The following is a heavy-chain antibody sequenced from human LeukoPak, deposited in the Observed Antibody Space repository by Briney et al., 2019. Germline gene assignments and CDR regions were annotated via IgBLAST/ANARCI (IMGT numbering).Heavy chain of an antibody. CDR2: NIPIFGTA. Sequence: GASVKVSCKASGGTFSSYAISWVRQAPGQGLEWMGGNIPIFGTANYAQKFQGRVTITADESTSTAYMELSSLRSEDTAVYYCARGGAAALYYYYGMDVWGQGTTVTVSS. CDR3: ARGGAAALYYYYGMDV. J-gene: IGHJ6*02. V-gene: IGHV1-69*13. D-gene: IGHD6-13*01. CDR1: GGTFSSYA.